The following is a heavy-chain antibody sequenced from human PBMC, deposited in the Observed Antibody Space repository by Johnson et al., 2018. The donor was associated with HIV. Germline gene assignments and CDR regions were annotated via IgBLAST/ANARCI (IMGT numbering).Heavy chain of an antibody. CDR1: GFSFSRYA. V-gene: IGHV3-NL1*01. J-gene: IGHJ3*02. Sequence: QVQLVESGGGVVQPGRSLRLSCEASGFSFSRYAMHWVRQAPGKGLEWVAVIYSGGSTIYYADSVKGRFTISRDNAKTSLYLQMNSLRVEDTAVYYCAREESGYDEGFDAFDIWDQGTMVTVSS. CDR3: AREESGYDEGFDAFDI. D-gene: IGHD5-12*01. CDR2: IYSGGSTI.